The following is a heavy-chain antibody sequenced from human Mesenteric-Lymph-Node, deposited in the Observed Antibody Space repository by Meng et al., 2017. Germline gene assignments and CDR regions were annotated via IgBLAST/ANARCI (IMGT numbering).Heavy chain of an antibody. CDR3: ARESPFDP. V-gene: IGHV7-4-1*02. CDR2: INTNIGNP. CDR1: GYTFTSFA. Sequence: QVQLVQSGSELKKPGASVKVSCKSSGYTFTSFAINGVRQAPGQGLEWVGRINTNIGNPAYAQGFTGRFVFSLDTSVSTAYLQISSLKAEDTAVYYCARESPFDPWGQGTLVTVSS. J-gene: IGHJ5*02.